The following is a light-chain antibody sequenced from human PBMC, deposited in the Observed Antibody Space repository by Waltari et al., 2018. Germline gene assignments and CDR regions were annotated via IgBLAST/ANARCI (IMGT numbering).Light chain of an antibody. CDR1: SSNIGAGYD. V-gene: IGLV1-40*01. CDR3: QSFDNNLSDSRV. J-gene: IGLJ1*01. Sequence: QSVLTQPPSVSGAPGQRVTISCPGSSSNIGAGYDVHWYQHVPGTAPKLLISVNNNRPSGVPDRFSGSKSGTSASLAITGLQAEDEADYYCQSFDNNLSDSRVFGTGTKVTVL. CDR2: VNN.